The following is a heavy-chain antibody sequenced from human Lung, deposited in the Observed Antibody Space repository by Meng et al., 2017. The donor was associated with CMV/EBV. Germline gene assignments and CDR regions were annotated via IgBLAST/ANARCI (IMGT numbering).Heavy chain of an antibody. CDR2: IHPRRGNT. J-gene: IGHJ4*02. Sequence: ASXXVSCKASGYTFTAHYFHWVRQAPGQGLEWMGWIHPRRGNTNYAQQFQCRVTLTRDTSINTGYMELTRLTSDDTAVYYCARDNNWGPDYWAQGTMVTVSS. CDR3: ARDNNWGPDY. CDR1: GYTFTAHY. D-gene: IGHD7-27*01. V-gene: IGHV1-2*02.